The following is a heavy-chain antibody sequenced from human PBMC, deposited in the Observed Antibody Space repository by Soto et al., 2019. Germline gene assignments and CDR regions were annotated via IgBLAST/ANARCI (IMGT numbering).Heavy chain of an antibody. Sequence: PGGSLRLSCAASGFTFNNYAMTWVRQAPGKGLEWVSAISGGGGDTTSYADSVKGRFTVSRDGSKNTLYLQMSSLRAEDTALYYCAKGRGGSGSLTPRVDFWGQGTLVTVS. CDR1: GFTFNNYA. CDR2: ISGGGGDTT. V-gene: IGHV3-23*01. J-gene: IGHJ4*02. CDR3: AKGRGGSGSLTPRVDF. D-gene: IGHD3-10*01.